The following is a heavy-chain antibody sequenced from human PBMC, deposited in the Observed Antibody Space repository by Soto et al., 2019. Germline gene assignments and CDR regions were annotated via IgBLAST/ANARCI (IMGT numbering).Heavy chain of an antibody. D-gene: IGHD3-10*01. CDR2: INPSGGST. J-gene: IGHJ6*03. Sequence: ASVKVSCKASGYTFTSYYMHWVRQAPGQGLEWMGIINPSGGSTSYAQKFQGRVTMTRDTSTSTVYMELSSLRSEDTAVYYCARDERYYYGSGSYSSLSGAPHYYYYYYYMDVWGKGTTVTVSS. V-gene: IGHV1-46*03. CDR3: ARDERYYYGSGSYSSLSGAPHYYYYYYYMDV. CDR1: GYTFTSYY.